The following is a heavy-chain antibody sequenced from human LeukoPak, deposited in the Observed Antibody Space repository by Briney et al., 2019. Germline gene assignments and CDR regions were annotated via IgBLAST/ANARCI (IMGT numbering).Heavy chain of an antibody. J-gene: IGHJ4*02. V-gene: IGHV3-21*01. CDR3: ARAEQQLALDY. Sequence: GGSLRLSCAASGFTFSSYSMNWVRQAPGKGLGWVSSISSSSSYIYYADSVKGRFTISRDNAKSSLYLQMNSLRAEDTAVYDCARAEQQLALDYWGQGTLVSVSS. CDR2: ISSSSSYI. CDR1: GFTFSSYS. D-gene: IGHD6-13*01.